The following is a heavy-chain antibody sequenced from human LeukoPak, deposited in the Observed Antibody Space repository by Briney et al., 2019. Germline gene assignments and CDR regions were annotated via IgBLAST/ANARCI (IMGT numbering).Heavy chain of an antibody. CDR2: IIPILGIA. CDR1: GYTFTSYY. V-gene: IGHV1-69*02. CDR3: ARNPAYCGGDCYPGDFRLGWFDP. D-gene: IGHD2-21*02. Sequence: ASVKVSCKASGYTFTSYYMHWVRQAPGQGLEWMGRIIPILGIANYAQKFQGRVTITADKSTSTAYMELSSLRSEDTAVYYCARNPAYCGGDCYPGDFRLGWFDPWGQGTLVTVSS. J-gene: IGHJ5*02.